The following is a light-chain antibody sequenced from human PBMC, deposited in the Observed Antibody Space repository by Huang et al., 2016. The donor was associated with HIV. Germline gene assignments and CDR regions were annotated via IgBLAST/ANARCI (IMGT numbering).Light chain of an antibody. CDR1: QSVSSY. CDR3: QQRSNWPRALT. CDR2: DAS. Sequence: EIVLTQSPATLSLSPGERATLSCRASQSVSSYLAWYQQKPGQAPRLLIYDASNRATGIPARFRGSGSGTDFTLTINSLEPEDFAVYYGQQRSNWPRALTFGGGTKVEIK. J-gene: IGKJ4*01. V-gene: IGKV3-11*01.